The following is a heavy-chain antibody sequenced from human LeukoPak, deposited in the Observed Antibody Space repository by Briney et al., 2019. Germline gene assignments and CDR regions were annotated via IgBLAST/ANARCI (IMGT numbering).Heavy chain of an antibody. D-gene: IGHD2-15*01. CDR1: GYTFTRYY. J-gene: IGHJ4*02. V-gene: IGHV1-2*02. CDR3: ARDERCSGTSCYSSFDY. Sequence: ASLKVSCKASGYTFTRYYMHWVRQAPGQGLEWMGWINPNTGDTNYAQKFHGRVTMTRDTSISTAYMELSRLRSDDTAVYYCARDERCSGTSCYSSFDYWGQGTLVTVSS. CDR2: INPNTGDT.